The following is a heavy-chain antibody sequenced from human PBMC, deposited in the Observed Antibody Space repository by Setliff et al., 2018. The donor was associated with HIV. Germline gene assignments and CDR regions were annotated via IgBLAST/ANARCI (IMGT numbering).Heavy chain of an antibody. CDR2: SIPNFGST. Sequence: SVKVSCKASGGTFSSYAISWVRQAPGQGLEWMGRSIPNFGSTNYAQKFQGRVTITADKSTSTAYMELSSLRSDDTAVYYCAKITIFGVVIITFDYWGQGTLVTVSS. CDR1: GGTFSSYA. D-gene: IGHD3-3*01. J-gene: IGHJ4*02. CDR3: AKITIFGVVIITFDY. V-gene: IGHV1-69*06.